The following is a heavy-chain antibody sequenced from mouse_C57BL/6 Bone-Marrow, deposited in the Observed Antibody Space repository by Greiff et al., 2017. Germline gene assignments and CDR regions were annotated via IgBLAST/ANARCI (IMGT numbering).Heavy chain of an antibody. D-gene: IGHD1-1*01. CDR3: AIRGYYGSSSPWFAY. V-gene: IGHV1-64*01. Sequence: QVQLQQPGAELVKPGASVKLSCKASGYTFTSYWMHWVKQRPGQGLEWIGMIHPNSGSTNYNEKFKSKATLTVDKSSSTAYMQLSSLTSEDSAVYYCAIRGYYGSSSPWFAYWGQGTLVTVSA. CDR2: IHPNSGST. CDR1: GYTFTSYW. J-gene: IGHJ3*01.